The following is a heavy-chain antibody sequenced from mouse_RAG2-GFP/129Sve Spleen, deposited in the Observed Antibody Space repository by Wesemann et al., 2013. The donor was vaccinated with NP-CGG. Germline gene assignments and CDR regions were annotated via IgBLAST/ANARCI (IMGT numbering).Heavy chain of an antibody. J-gene: IGHJ3*01. D-gene: IGHD1-2*01. CDR1: GYSITSDYA. Sequence: DVQLQESGPGLVKPSQSLSLTCTVTGYSITSDYAWNWIRQFPGNKLEWMGYISYSGSTSYNPSLKSRISITRDTSKNQFFLQLNSVTTEDTATYYCARRGNEAYWGQGTLVTVSA. V-gene: IGHV3-2*02. CDR2: ISYSGST. CDR3: ARRGNEAY.